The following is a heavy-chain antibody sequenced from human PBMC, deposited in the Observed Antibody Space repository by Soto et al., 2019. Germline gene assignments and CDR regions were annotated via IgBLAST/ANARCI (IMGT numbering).Heavy chain of an antibody. CDR1: GYTFTSYG. D-gene: IGHD3-10*01. CDR2: ISAYNGNT. Sequence: ASVKVSCKASGYTFTSYGISWVRQAPGQGLEWMGWISAYNGNTNYAQKLQGRVTMTTDTSTSTAYMELRSLRSDDTAVYYCARDKGGTMVRGVIMTNWFDPWGQGTLVTVSS. J-gene: IGHJ5*02. V-gene: IGHV1-18*01. CDR3: ARDKGGTMVRGVIMTNWFDP.